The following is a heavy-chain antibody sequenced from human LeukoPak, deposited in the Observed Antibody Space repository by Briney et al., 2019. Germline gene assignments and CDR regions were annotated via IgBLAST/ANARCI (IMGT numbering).Heavy chain of an antibody. Sequence: SETLSLTCTVSGGSISSYYWSWIRQPPGKGLEWIGYINHSGITNNNPSLKSRVTTSVDTSKNQFSLKLSSVTAADTAVYYCARFHYDSSGYGFDSWGQGTKVTVSS. CDR3: ARFHYDSSGYGFDS. CDR2: INHSGIT. D-gene: IGHD3-22*01. J-gene: IGHJ3*02. V-gene: IGHV4-59*01. CDR1: GGSISSYY.